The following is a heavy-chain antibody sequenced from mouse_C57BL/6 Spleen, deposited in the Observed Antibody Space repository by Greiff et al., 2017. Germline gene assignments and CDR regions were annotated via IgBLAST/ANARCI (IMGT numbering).Heavy chain of an antibody. D-gene: IGHD2-2*01. CDR2: IDPSDSYT. V-gene: IGHV1-69*01. J-gene: IGHJ2*03. CDR3: ARGVTAGFDD. Sequence: VQLQQPGAELVMPGASVKLSCKASGYTFTSYWMHWVKQRPGQGLEWIGEIDPSDSYTNYNQKFKGKSTLTVDKSSSTAYMQLSSLTSEDSAVYYCARGVTAGFDDWGQGTSLTVSS. CDR1: GYTFTSYW.